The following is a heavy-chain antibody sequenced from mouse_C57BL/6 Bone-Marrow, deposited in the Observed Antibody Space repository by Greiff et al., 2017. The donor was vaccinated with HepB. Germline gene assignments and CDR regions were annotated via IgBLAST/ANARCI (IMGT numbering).Heavy chain of an antibody. CDR3: ARDRLRRGYWYVDV. CDR1: GFTFSSYA. J-gene: IGHJ1*03. Sequence: DVKLVESGGGLVKPGGSLKLSCAASGFTFSSYAMSWVRQTPEKRLEWVATISDGGSYTYYPDNVKGRFTISRDNAKNNLYLQMSHLKSEDTAMYYCARDRLRRGYWYVDVWGTGTTVTVSS. D-gene: IGHD2-2*01. CDR2: ISDGGSYT. V-gene: IGHV5-4*01.